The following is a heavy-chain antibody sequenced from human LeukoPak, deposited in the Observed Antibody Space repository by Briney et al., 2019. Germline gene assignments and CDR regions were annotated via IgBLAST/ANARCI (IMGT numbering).Heavy chain of an antibody. D-gene: IGHD3-10*01. J-gene: IGHJ4*02. CDR3: ARESITMVRGVIIRKLDY. CDR2: ISSSGSTI. CDR1: GFTFSRYE. V-gene: IGHV3-48*03. Sequence: GRSLRLSCAASGFTFSRYEMNCVRQAPGKGLEWVSYISSSGSTIYYADSVKGRFTISRDNAKNSLYLQMNRLRAEDTAVYYCARESITMVRGVIIRKLDYWGQGTLVTVSS.